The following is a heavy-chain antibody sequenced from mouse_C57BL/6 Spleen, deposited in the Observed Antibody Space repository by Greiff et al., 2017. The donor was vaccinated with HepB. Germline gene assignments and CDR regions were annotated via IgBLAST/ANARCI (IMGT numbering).Heavy chain of an antibody. V-gene: IGHV1-82*01. CDR3: ARSFITTVGDPLDY. CDR2: IYPGDGDT. J-gene: IGHJ4*01. Sequence: QVQLKQSGPELVKPGASVKISCKASGYAFSSSWMNWVKQRPGKGLEWIGRIYPGDGDTNYNGKFKGKATLTADKSSSTAYMQLSSLTSEDSAVYFCARSFITTVGDPLDYWGQGTSVTVSS. CDR1: GYAFSSSW. D-gene: IGHD1-1*01.